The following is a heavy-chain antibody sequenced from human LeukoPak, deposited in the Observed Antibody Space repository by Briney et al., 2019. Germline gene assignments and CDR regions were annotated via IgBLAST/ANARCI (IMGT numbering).Heavy chain of an antibody. CDR3: AKEKQWLVLIADDFDS. D-gene: IGHD6-19*01. CDR1: GFTFSSYA. V-gene: IGHV3-23*01. J-gene: IGHJ3*02. CDR2: ISGSGGST. Sequence: GGSLRLSCAASGFTFSSYAMSWVRQAPGKGLEWVSAISGSGGSTHYADSVKGRFTISRDNSKNTLYLQMNSLRAEDTAVYYCAKEKQWLVLIADDFDSWGQGTMVTASS.